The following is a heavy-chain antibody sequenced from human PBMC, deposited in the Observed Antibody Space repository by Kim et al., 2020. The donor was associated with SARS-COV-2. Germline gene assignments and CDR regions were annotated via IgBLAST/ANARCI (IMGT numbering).Heavy chain of an antibody. V-gene: IGHV3-23*01. Sequence: GGSLRLSCVTSGLTFGTYAMSWVRQAPEKGLEWVSGISSSGGSTYYADSVKGRFTISRDSSKNTLYLQMVSLRVDDPALYYCARTRSCSSTSCYVDYWG. CDR1: GLTFGTYA. D-gene: IGHD2-2*01. CDR3: ARTRSCSSTSCYVDY. CDR2: ISSSGGST. J-gene: IGHJ4*01.